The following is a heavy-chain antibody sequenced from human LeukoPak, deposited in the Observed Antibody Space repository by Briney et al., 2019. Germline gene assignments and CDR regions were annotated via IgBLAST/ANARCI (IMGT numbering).Heavy chain of an antibody. CDR1: GGSISSYY. CDR3: ARGNTLRSGGSCSTNIDY. CDR2: IYTSGST. J-gene: IGHJ4*02. V-gene: IGHV4-4*07. Sequence: SETLSLTCTVSGGSISSYYWSWIRQPAGKGLEWIGRIYTSGSTSYNPSLKSRVTMSVDTSKNQFSLKLSSVTAADTAVYYCARGNTLRSGGSCSTNIDYWGQGTLVTVSS. D-gene: IGHD2-15*01.